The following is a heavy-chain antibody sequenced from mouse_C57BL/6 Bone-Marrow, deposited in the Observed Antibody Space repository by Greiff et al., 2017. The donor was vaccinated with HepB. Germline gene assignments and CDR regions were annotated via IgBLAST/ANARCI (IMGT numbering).Heavy chain of an antibody. J-gene: IGHJ2*01. CDR2: IDPSDSET. D-gene: IGHD1-1*01. V-gene: IGHV1-52*01. CDR1: GYTFTSYW. CDR3: ARGTYYYGSSFFDY. Sequence: QVQLQQPGAELVRPGSSVKLSCKASGYTFTSYWMHWVKQRPIQGLEWIGNIDPSDSETHYNQKFKDKATLTVDKSSSTAYMQRSSLTSEDSAVYYCARGTYYYGSSFFDYWGQGTTLTVSS.